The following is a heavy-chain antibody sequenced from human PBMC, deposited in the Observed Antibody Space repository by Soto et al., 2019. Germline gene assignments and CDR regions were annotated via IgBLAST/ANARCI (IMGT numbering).Heavy chain of an antibody. D-gene: IGHD3-3*01. J-gene: IGHJ6*02. CDR2: ISGSGGST. CDR1: GFTFSSYA. V-gene: IGHV3-23*01. CDR3: AKVLYDFWSGIPRYYGMDV. Sequence: GGSLRLSCAASGFTFSSYAMSWVRQAPGKGLEWVSAISGSGGSTYYADSVKGRFTISRDNSKNTLYLQMNSLRAEDTAVYYCAKVLYDFWSGIPRYYGMDVWGQGTTVTVSS.